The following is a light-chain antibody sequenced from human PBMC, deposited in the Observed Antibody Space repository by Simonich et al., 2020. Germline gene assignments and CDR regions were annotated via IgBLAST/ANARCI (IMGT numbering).Light chain of an antibody. CDR1: PGIISW. CDR2: AAS. J-gene: IGKJ2*01. V-gene: IGKV1-12*01. CDR3: QQANSFPYT. Sequence: DIVMTQSPSSLSSSVGYRVTITCRARPGIISWLAWYLPKPGKAPKLLIYAASSLQSGGPSRFSCSGSGADFTLTISSLQPEDFATYYCQQANSFPYTFGQGTKLETK.